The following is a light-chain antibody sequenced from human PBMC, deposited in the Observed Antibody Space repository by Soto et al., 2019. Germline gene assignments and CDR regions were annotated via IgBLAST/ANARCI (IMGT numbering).Light chain of an antibody. J-gene: IGKJ4*01. Sequence: IQMSQGPSTLSASVGNLFTNNSRASQSISSWLAWYQQKPGKAPKLLIYKASSLESGVPSRFIASGTGTEFTLSIRGLQPDHFATYYCQPYKSYWKIGGGTRVE. CDR1: QSISSW. CDR3: QPYKSYWK. CDR2: KAS. V-gene: IGKV1-5*03.